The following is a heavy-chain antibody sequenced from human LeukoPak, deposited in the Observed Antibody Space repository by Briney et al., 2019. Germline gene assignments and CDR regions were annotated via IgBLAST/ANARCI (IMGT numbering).Heavy chain of an antibody. D-gene: IGHD3-22*01. CDR3: ARGPSVVITSNWFDP. J-gene: IGHJ5*02. V-gene: IGHV3-48*01. CDR1: GFTFSSYS. Sequence: GGSLRLSXAASGFTFSSYSMNWVRQAPGKGLEWVSYISSSSSTIYYADSVKGRFTISRDNAKNSLYLQMNSLRAEDTAVYYCARGPSVVITSNWFDPWGQGTLVTVSS. CDR2: ISSSSSTI.